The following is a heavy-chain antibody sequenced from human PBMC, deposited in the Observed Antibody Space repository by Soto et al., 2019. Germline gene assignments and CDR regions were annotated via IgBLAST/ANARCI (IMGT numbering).Heavy chain of an antibody. CDR3: AKLGSSSWSPHYYFDY. CDR1: GFTFSNAW. J-gene: IGHJ4*02. Sequence: GGSLRLSCAASGFTFSNAWMNWVRQAPGKGLEWVSAITDSGDDTYYIDSVKGRFTISRDNSKSTLYLQMNSLRAEDTAIYYCAKLGSSSWSPHYYFDYWGQGTLVTVSS. V-gene: IGHV3-23*01. D-gene: IGHD2-2*01. CDR2: ITDSGDDT.